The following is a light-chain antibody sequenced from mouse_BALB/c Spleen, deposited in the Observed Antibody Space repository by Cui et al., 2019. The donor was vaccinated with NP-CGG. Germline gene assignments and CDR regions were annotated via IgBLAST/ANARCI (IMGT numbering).Light chain of an antibody. CDR1: TGAVTTSNY. CDR3: ALWYSNHWV. Sequence: QAVVTPTSAPTTSPGETVTLICRSSTGAVTTSNYANWVQEKPDHLFTGLIGGTNNRAPGVPARFSGSLIGDKAALTITGAQTEDEAIYFCALWYSNHWVFGGGTKLTVL. J-gene: IGLJ1*01. V-gene: IGLV1*01. CDR2: GTN.